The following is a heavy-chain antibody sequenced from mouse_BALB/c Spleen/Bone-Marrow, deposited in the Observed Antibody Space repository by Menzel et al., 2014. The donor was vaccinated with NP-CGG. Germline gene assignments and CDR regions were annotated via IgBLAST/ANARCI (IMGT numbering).Heavy chain of an antibody. CDR2: INPSNGGT. V-gene: IGHV1S81*02. Sequence: GAELAKPGASVKLSCKASGYTFXSYYMYWVKQRPGQGLEWIGEINPSNGGTNFNEKFKSKATLTVDKSSSTAYMQLSSLTSEDSAVYYCTRYGNYYFDYWGQGTTLTVSS. J-gene: IGHJ2*01. CDR1: GYTFXSYY. D-gene: IGHD2-1*01. CDR3: TRYGNYYFDY.